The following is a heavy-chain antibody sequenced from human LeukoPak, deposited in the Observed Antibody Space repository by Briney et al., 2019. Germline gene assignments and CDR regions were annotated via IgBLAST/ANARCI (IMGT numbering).Heavy chain of an antibody. CDR3: ARGDGWELLLFDY. J-gene: IGHJ4*02. Sequence: SETLSLTCTVSGGSISSGDYYWSWIRQPPGKGLEWIGYIYYSGSTYYNPSLKSRVTISVDTSKNQFSRKLSSVTAADTAVYYCARGDGWELLLFDYWGQGTLVTVSS. CDR2: IYYSGST. D-gene: IGHD1-26*01. CDR1: GGSISSGDYY. V-gene: IGHV4-30-4*01.